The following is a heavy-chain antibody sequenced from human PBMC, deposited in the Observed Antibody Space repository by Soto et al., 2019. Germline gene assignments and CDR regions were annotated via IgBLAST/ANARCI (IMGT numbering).Heavy chain of an antibody. D-gene: IGHD1-1*01. CDR3: VRDGTKTLREWFDT. V-gene: IGHV4-4*07. CDR1: GVSISGFY. CDR2: IYATGTT. J-gene: IGHJ5*02. Sequence: PSETLSLTCTVSGVSISGFYWSWIRKSAGKGLEWIGRIYATGTTDYNPSLKSRVMMSVDTSKKQFSLKLRSVTAADTAVYYCVRDGTKTLREWFDTWGQGISVTV.